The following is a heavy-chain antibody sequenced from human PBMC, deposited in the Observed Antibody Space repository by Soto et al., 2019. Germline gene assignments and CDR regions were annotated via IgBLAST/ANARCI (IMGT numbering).Heavy chain of an antibody. V-gene: IGHV4-30-4*01. J-gene: IGHJ6*02. CDR3: ARGSYYVYGMDV. CDR2: IYHSGST. Sequence: QVQLQESDPGLVKPSQTLSLTCTVSGGSISSGDYYWSWIRQPPGKGLEWIGYIYHSGSTNSNASLKSRVIISVDTSKNQFSLKLSSVTVADAAVYYCARGSYYVYGMDVWGQGTTVTVSS. CDR1: GGSISSGDYY.